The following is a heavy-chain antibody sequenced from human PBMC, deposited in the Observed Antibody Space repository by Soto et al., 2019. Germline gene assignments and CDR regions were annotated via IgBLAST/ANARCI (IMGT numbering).Heavy chain of an antibody. CDR2: IYSGGVT. V-gene: IGHV3-53*01. Sequence: EVQLVESGGGLIQPGGSLRLSCVGSGFSVSSSFMSWVRQAPGKGLEWVSIIYSGGVTYHADYVKGRFTISRDNSKNTVYLQMRSLRSEDTAVYYCARQYSGYDCKHCWGQGTVVTVSS. J-gene: IGHJ4*02. D-gene: IGHD5-12*01. CDR1: GFSVSSSF. CDR3: ARQYSGYDCKHC.